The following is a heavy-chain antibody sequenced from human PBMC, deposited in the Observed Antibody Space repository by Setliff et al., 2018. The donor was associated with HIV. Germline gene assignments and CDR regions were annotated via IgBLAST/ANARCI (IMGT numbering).Heavy chain of an antibody. J-gene: IGHJ1*01. CDR1: GGSINSDNYY. CDR3: ASRGIVVVTMSMPDEFFVH. D-gene: IGHD2-21*02. Sequence: PSETLSLTCSVSGGSINSDNYYWGWIRQAPGKGLEWIGSIYYSGTTYYNPSLRGRVTISVDRSRNQFSLTLNSATAADTATYYCASRGIVVVTMSMPDEFFVHWGHGTLVTVPQ. CDR2: IYYSGTT. V-gene: IGHV4-39*01.